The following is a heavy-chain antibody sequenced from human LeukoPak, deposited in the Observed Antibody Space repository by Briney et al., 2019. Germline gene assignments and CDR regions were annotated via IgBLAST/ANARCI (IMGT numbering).Heavy chain of an antibody. V-gene: IGHV3-23*01. J-gene: IGHJ4*02. CDR2: ISGSGGST. D-gene: IGHD3-22*01. CDR3: AKDFCDSSGYFDY. CDR1: GFAFSSYA. Sequence: GGSLRLSCAASGFAFSSYAMSWVRQAPGKGLEWVSAISGSGGSTYYADSVKGRFTISRDNSKNTLYLQMNSLRAEDTAVYYCAKDFCDSSGYFDYWGQGTLVTVSS.